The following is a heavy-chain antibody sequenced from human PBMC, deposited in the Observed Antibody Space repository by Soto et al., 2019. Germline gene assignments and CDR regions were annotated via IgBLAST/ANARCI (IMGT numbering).Heavy chain of an antibody. D-gene: IGHD4-4*01. V-gene: IGHV4-59*01. CDR3: ARGPFFYDYSNYAPDYYYYYGMDV. J-gene: IGHJ6*02. CDR1: GGSISSYY. CDR2: IYYSGST. Sequence: SETLSLTCTVSGGSISSYYWSWIRQPPGKGLEWIGYIYYSGSTNYNPSLKSRVTISVDTSKNQFSPKLSSVTAADTAVYYCARGPFFYDYSNYAPDYYYYYGMDVWGQGTTVTVSS.